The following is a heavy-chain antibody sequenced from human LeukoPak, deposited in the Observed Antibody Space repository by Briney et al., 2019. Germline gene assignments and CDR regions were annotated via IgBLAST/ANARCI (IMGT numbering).Heavy chain of an antibody. D-gene: IGHD3-10*01. V-gene: IGHV3-74*01. Sequence: GGSLRLSCAASGFTFSSYAMHWVRQAPGKGLVWVSRINSDGSSTSYADSVKGRFTISRDNAKNTLYLQMNSLRAEDTAVYYCAKAAGSGSPYFDYWGQGTLVTVSS. CDR2: INSDGSST. CDR3: AKAAGSGSPYFDY. CDR1: GFTFSSYA. J-gene: IGHJ4*02.